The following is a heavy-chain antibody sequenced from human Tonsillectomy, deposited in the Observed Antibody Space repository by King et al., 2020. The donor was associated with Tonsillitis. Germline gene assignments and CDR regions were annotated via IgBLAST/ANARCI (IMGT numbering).Heavy chain of an antibody. CDR1: GFTFSSYA. V-gene: IGHV3-30-3*01. J-gene: IGHJ6*02. CDR2: ISYDGSNK. CDR3: AREWSADCSSWFWDYYYGMDV. D-gene: IGHD6-13*01. Sequence: VQLVESGGGVVQPGRSLRLSCAASGFTFSSYAMHWVRQAPGKGLEWVAVISYDGSNKYYADSVKGRFTISRDNSKNTLYLQMKSLRAEDTAVYYCAREWSADCSSWFWDYYYGMDVWGQGTTVTVSS.